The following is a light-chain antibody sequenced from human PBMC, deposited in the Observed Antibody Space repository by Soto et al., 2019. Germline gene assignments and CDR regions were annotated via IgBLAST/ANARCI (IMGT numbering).Light chain of an antibody. J-gene: IGLJ1*01. V-gene: IGLV2-14*01. Sequence: QSVLTQPASVSGSPGQSITISCTGSSSDIGAYDYVSWYQQRPVKAPKLMIFDVTNRPSGVSDRFSGSKSGNTASLTISGLQTGDEADYYCSSYTSSSTPSVFGTGTKVTVL. CDR2: DVT. CDR3: SSYTSSSTPSV. CDR1: SSDIGAYDY.